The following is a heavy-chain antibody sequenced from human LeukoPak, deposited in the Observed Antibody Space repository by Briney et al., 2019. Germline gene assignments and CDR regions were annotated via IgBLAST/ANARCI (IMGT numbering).Heavy chain of an antibody. J-gene: IGHJ4*02. CDR3: ARARGGSGSYGHFDS. Sequence: KPSETLSLTCTVSGDSISGYYWTWIRQPARKGLEWIGRIYTSGSTNYNPSLKSRVTMSVDTSKDQFSLKMSSLTAADTAMYYCARARGGSGSYGHFDSWGQGTLVTVSS. CDR2: IYTSGST. V-gene: IGHV4-4*07. CDR1: GDSISGYY. D-gene: IGHD1-26*01.